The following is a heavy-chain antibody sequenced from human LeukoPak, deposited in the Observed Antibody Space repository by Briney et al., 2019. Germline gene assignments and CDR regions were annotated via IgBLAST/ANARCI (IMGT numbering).Heavy chain of an antibody. J-gene: IGHJ6*03. V-gene: IGHV1-2*02. Sequence: GGSLRLSCVASGFTFSTYGMHWVRQAPGKGLEWMGWINPNSGGTNYAQKFQGRVTMTRDTSISTAYMELSRLRSDDTAVYYCAGGYYYYMDVWGKGTTVTVSS. CDR3: AGGYYYYMDV. CDR2: INPNSGGT. CDR1: GFTFSTYG.